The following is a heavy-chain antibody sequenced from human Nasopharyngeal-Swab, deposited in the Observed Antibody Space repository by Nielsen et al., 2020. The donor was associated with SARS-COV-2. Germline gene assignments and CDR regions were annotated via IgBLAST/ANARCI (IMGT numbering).Heavy chain of an antibody. Sequence: GESLKISCKASGYTFSRYAISWVRQGPGQGLEWMGWINGNNGYTNYPKHFQGRVAMTTDKSTSTVYMELSGLRSDDTAVYYCARGGFTGTLLFDYWGQGTLVTVSS. CDR2: INGNNGYT. CDR1: GYTFSRYA. CDR3: ARGGFTGTLLFDY. V-gene: IGHV1-18*01. D-gene: IGHD1-7*01. J-gene: IGHJ4*02.